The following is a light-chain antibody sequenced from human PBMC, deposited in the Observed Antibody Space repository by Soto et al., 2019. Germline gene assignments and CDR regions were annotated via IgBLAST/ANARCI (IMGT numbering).Light chain of an antibody. V-gene: IGKV3-15*01. CDR2: GAS. J-gene: IGKJ1*01. CDR3: QQCYSWPPT. CDR1: QSVSSN. Sequence: EIVITQSPATLSVSPGERATLACRASQSVSSNLAWYQQKPGQAPRPLIYGASTRATGVSTNFSASGSGTEFTLTISSLQSEDFAVYYCQQCYSWPPTFGQGTKL.